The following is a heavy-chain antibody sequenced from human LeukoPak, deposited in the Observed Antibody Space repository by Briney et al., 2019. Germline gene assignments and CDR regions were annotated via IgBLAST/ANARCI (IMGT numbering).Heavy chain of an antibody. V-gene: IGHV1-8*03. CDR3: ARGVGIAAAGTEGWFDP. Sequence: ASVKVSCKASGYTFSGYYMHWVRQATGQGLEWMGWMNPNSGNTGYAQKFQGRVTITRNTSISTAYMELSSLRSEDTAVYYCARGVGIAAAGTEGWFDPWGQGTLVTVSS. CDR1: GYTFSGYY. J-gene: IGHJ5*02. D-gene: IGHD6-13*01. CDR2: MNPNSGNT.